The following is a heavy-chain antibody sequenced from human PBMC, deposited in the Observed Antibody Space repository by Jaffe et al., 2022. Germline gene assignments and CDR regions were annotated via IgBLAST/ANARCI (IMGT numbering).Heavy chain of an antibody. V-gene: IGHV3-74*01. D-gene: IGHD4-17*01. Sequence: EVQLVESGGGLVQPGGSLRLSCAASGFTFSGYWMHWVRQAPGKGLVWVSRINGDGSSTSYADSVKGRFTISRDNAKNTLYLQMNSLRAEDTAVYYCARGAPYGDYQGSRGSFDYWGQGTLVTVSS. CDR3: ARGAPYGDYQGSRGSFDY. CDR2: INGDGSST. J-gene: IGHJ4*02. CDR1: GFTFSGYW.